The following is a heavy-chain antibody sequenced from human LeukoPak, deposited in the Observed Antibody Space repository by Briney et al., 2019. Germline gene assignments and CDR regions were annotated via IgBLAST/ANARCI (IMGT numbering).Heavy chain of an antibody. V-gene: IGHV3-23*01. CDR1: GFTFSDYA. J-gene: IGHJ3*02. CDR3: VREYSSSSGRAFDI. D-gene: IGHD6-6*01. CDR2: LSGSGTTT. Sequence: GGSLRLSCAASGFTFSDYAMSWVRQVPGKGLEWVSTLSGSGTTTFYANSVKGRFTISRDNAKNTLYLQMNSLRAEDTAVYYCVREYSSSSGRAFDIWGQGTMVTVSP.